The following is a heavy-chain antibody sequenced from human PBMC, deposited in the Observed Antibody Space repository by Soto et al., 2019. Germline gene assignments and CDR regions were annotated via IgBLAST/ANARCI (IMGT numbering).Heavy chain of an antibody. J-gene: IGHJ4*02. CDR1: GGSISTNW. D-gene: IGHD6-19*01. CDR3: ARHIAVSGTRGFDF. CDR2: IYHSGRT. V-gene: IGHV4-4*02. Sequence: QVQLQESGPGLMKPSGTLSLTCAVSGGSISTNWWSWVRQPPGKGLEWIGGIYHSGRTNYNPSLENRVTMSVDKSQNQLSLILNSVTAADTAVYYCARHIAVSGTRGFDFWGQGNLVTVSS.